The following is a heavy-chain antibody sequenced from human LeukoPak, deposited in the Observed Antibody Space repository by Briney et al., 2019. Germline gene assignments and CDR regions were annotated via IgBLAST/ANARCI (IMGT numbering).Heavy chain of an antibody. J-gene: IGHJ3*01. V-gene: IGHV4-38-2*02. CDR2: TYHSGST. D-gene: IGHD5-12*01. CDR1: GYSISSDYY. CDR3: AKERRVATIGASDV. Sequence: SETLSLTCSVSGYSISSDYYWGWIRQPPGQGLEWIGTTYHSGSTYYNPSLKSRVTISIDMSKNQFSLKLSSVTAADTAVYYCAKERRVATIGASDVWGHGTMVTVSS.